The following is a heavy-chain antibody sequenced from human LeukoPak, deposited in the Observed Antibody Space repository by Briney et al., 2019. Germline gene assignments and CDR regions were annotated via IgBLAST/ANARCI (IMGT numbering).Heavy chain of an antibody. CDR2: INHSGST. CDR3: ARPLYDILTGFGY. Sequence: PSETLSLTCAVYGGSFSGYYWSWIRQPPGKGLEWIGEINHSGSTNYNPSLKSRVTISVDTSKNQFSLKLSSVTAADTAVYYCARPLYDILTGFGYWGQGTLVTVSS. J-gene: IGHJ4*02. V-gene: IGHV4-34*01. D-gene: IGHD3-9*01. CDR1: GGSFSGYY.